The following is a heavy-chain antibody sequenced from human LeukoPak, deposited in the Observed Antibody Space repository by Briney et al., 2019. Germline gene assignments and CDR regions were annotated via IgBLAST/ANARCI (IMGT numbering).Heavy chain of an antibody. Sequence: ASVKVSCKASGYTFTSYDINWVRQATGQGLEWMGWMNPNSGNTGYAQKFQGRVTMTRNTSISTAYMELSSLRSEDTAVYYCARDPKPYSSRSSDHYGMDVWGQGTTVTVSS. CDR3: ARDPKPYSSRSSDHYGMDV. V-gene: IGHV1-8*01. J-gene: IGHJ6*02. CDR1: GYTFTSYD. D-gene: IGHD6-19*01. CDR2: MNPNSGNT.